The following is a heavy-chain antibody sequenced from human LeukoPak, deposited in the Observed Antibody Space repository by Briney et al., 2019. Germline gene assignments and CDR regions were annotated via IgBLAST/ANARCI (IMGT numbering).Heavy chain of an antibody. Sequence: PGGSLRLSCAASGFNVISSYMSWVRQAPGKGLEWVSVVYAGGSTYYADSVKGRFTISRDNSKNTLYLQLDSLRAEDAAVYYCAGDNSGRYGMDVWGQGTTVAVS. V-gene: IGHV3-66*01. J-gene: IGHJ6*02. CDR3: AGDNSGRYGMDV. CDR1: GFNVISSY. CDR2: VYAGGST. D-gene: IGHD2-21*01.